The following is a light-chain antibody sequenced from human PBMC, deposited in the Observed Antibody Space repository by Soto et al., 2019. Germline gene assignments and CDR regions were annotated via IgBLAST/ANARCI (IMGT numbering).Light chain of an antibody. CDR1: QSVTSSY. V-gene: IGKV3-20*01. J-gene: IGKJ1*01. Sequence: DIVLTQSPVTQSLSSGARPPLFCXXSQSVTSSYLAWYQQKPGQAPKLLMYGASIRTSGIPDRFSGSGSGTDFTLTISRLEPEDFAVYYCQQYVRLPWTFGQGTKVDIK. CDR3: QQYVRLPWT. CDR2: GAS.